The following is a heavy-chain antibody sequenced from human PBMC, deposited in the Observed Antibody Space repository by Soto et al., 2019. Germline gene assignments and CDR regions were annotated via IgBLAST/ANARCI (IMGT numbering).Heavy chain of an antibody. CDR3: ARDILGLLIIGVSDF. Sequence: ASVKVSCKASGYTFITYAMHWVRQAPGQRLEWMGWINAENGNTKYSQKFQGRVTITRDTSASTAYMELSSPRSEDTAVYYCARDILGLLIIGVSDFWGQGTLVTVSS. D-gene: IGHD3-3*01. J-gene: IGHJ4*02. V-gene: IGHV1-3*01. CDR2: INAENGNT. CDR1: GYTFITYA.